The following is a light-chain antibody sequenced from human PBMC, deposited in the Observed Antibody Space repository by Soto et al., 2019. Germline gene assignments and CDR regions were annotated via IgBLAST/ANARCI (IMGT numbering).Light chain of an antibody. CDR1: QTVDSTY. Sequence: ELTQSPGTLSLSPGERATLSCRASQTVDSTYLAWYQQKPGQAPRLLIYRASSRAAGVPDRFSGSGSGTDFTLTISKLDPEDFAVYYCQQYDTSPPLYTFGQGTKLEIK. CDR3: QQYDTSPPLYT. V-gene: IGKV3-20*01. J-gene: IGKJ2*01. CDR2: RAS.